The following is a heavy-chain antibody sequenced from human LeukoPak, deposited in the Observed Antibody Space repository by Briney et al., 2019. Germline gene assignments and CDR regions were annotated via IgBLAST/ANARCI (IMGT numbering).Heavy chain of an antibody. J-gene: IGHJ4*02. V-gene: IGHV1-2*02. Sequence: ASVKVSCKASGYTFTGYFMNWVRQAPGQGLEWMGWINPNSGGTNYAQKFQGRVTMTRDTSISTAYMELSRLRSDDTAAYYCVRGGYIYGSDYWGQGTLVTVSS. CDR1: GYTFTGYF. CDR2: INPNSGGT. D-gene: IGHD5-18*01. CDR3: VRGGYIYGSDY.